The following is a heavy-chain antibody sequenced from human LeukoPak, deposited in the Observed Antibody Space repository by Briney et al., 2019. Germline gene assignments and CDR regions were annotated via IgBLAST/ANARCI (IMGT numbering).Heavy chain of an antibody. Sequence: GGSLRLSCAASGFTFSSNAMNWVRQAPGKGLEWVSIISGSGGSTYYADSVKGRFTISRDNSKNTLYLQMNSLSVEDTAVYYCAEKTATTTAFDYWGQGTLVTVSS. V-gene: IGHV3-23*01. D-gene: IGHD1/OR15-1a*01. J-gene: IGHJ4*02. CDR1: GFTFSSNA. CDR2: ISGSGGST. CDR3: AEKTATTTAFDY.